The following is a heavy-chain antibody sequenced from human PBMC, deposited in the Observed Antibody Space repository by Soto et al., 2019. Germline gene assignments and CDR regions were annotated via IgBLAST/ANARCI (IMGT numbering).Heavy chain of an antibody. CDR2: MNPNSGNT. CDR1: GYTFTSYD. Sequence: GASVKVSCKASGYTFTSYDINWLRQATGQGLEWMGWMNPNSGNTGYAQKFQGRVTMTRNTSISTAYMELSSLRSEDTAVYYCATASYYDFWSGYHPSGYGMDVWGQGTTVTVSS. J-gene: IGHJ6*02. V-gene: IGHV1-8*01. CDR3: ATASYYDFWSGYHPSGYGMDV. D-gene: IGHD3-3*01.